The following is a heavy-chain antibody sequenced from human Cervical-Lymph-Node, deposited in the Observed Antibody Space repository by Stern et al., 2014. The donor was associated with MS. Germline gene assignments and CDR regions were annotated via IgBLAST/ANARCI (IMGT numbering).Heavy chain of an antibody. D-gene: IGHD2-8*01. CDR3: VREDGDFDY. V-gene: IGHV3-30-3*01. CDR1: GFTFSSHV. J-gene: IGHJ4*02. CDR2: ICNDENNN. Sequence: VQLVEAGGGVVQPGGSLRLSCAASGFTFSSHVMHWVRQAPGKGLEWVAVICNDENNNASADSVKGRFTISRDNSNNTLSLQMNSLRAEDTAVYYCVREDGDFDYWGQGTLVTASS.